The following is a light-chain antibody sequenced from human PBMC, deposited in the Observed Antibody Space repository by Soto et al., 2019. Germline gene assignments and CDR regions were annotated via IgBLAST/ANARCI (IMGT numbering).Light chain of an antibody. Sequence: DIKMTQSPSTLSASVGDRVTITCRASQSISGWLAWYQQSPGKVPKLLIYDASNLESGVPARFSGSGSGTEFTLTISSLQPEDSATYYCQHYNTYPWTFGQGTKV. V-gene: IGKV1-5*01. CDR2: DAS. CDR3: QHYNTYPWT. CDR1: QSISGW. J-gene: IGKJ1*01.